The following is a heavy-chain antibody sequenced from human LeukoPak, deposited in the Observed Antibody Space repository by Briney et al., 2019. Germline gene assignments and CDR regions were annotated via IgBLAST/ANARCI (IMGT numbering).Heavy chain of an antibody. Sequence: SETLSLTCTVSGGSISSYYWSWIRQPPGKGLEWIGYIYYSGSTNYNPSLKSRVTISVDTSKNQFSLKLSSVTAADTAVYYCAPLGGDYEFEWFDPWGQGTLVTVSS. CDR1: GGSISSYY. CDR2: IYYSGST. J-gene: IGHJ5*02. D-gene: IGHD2-21*02. CDR3: APLGGDYEFEWFDP. V-gene: IGHV4-59*01.